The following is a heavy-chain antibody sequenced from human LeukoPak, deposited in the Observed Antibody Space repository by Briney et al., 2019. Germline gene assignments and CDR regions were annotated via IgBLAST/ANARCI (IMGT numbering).Heavy chain of an antibody. J-gene: IGHJ4*02. CDR2: IIPILGIA. D-gene: IGHD2-15*01. V-gene: IGHV1-69*04. CDR1: GGTFSSYA. Sequence: ASVKVSCKASGGTFSSYAISWVRQAPGQGLEWMGRIIPILGIANYAQKFQGRVTITADKSTSTAYMELSSLRSEDTAVYYCARVGGTGYCSGGSCLDFDYWGQGTLVTVSS. CDR3: ARVGGTGYCSGGSCLDFDY.